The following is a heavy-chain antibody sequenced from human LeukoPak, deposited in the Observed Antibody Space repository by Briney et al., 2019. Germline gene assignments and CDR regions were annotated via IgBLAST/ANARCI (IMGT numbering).Heavy chain of an antibody. D-gene: IGHD6-6*01. CDR2: MYYTGST. J-gene: IGHJ4*02. V-gene: IGHV4-39*01. CDR3: ARVHSSIAARWTGYFDY. Sequence: PSETLSLTCSVSGGSISSRSYYWGWIRQPPGKGLEWIGSMYYTGSTYYNPSLKSRVTISVDTSKNQFSLKLSSVTAADTAVYYCARVHSSIAARWTGYFDYWGQGTLVTVSS. CDR1: GGSISSRSYY.